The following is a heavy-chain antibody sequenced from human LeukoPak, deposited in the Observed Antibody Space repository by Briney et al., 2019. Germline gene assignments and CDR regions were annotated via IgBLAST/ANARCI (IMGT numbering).Heavy chain of an antibody. J-gene: IGHJ4*02. CDR1: GYTFTGYY. CDR2: INPNSGGT. V-gene: IGHV1-2*06. Sequence: ASVKVSCKASGYTFTGYYMHWVRQAPGQGLEWMGRINPNSGGTNYAQKFQGRVTMTRDTSISTAYMELRSLRPDDTAIYYCAREKGDYWGQGTLVTVSS. CDR3: AREKGDY.